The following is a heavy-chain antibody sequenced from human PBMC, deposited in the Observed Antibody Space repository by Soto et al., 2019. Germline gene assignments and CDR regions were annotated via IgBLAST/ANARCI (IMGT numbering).Heavy chain of an antibody. V-gene: IGHV5-10-1*01. CDR3: ARGATALSYWYFDL. CDR2: IDPSDSYT. Sequence: EVQLVQSGAEVKKPGESLRISCKGSGYSFTSHWISWVRQMPGKGLEWMGRIDPSDSYTSYSPSFQGHVTISADKSISTVYLQWSSLKASDTATYYCARGATALSYWYFDLWGRGTLVTVSS. D-gene: IGHD1-26*01. CDR1: GYSFTSHW. J-gene: IGHJ2*01.